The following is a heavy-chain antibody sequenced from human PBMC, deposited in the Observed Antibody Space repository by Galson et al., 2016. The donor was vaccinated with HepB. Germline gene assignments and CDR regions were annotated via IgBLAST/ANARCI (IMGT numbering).Heavy chain of an antibody. CDR2: MNHSGSA. CDR3: ARSTYSSGWYSGWFDL. V-gene: IGHV4-34*01. CDR1: GFSFGDYV. Sequence: LRLSCAASGFSFGDYVMTWIRQAPGKGLEWIGEMNHSGSANYNPPLRSRVTMSVDRSRNQFSLKLSSVTAADTAVYYCARSTYSSGWYSGWFDLWGQGIVVTVSS. J-gene: IGHJ5*02. D-gene: IGHD6-19*01.